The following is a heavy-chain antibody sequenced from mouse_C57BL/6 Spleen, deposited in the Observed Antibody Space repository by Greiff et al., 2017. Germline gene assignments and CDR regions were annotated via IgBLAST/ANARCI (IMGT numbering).Heavy chain of an antibody. CDR1: GYTFTDYE. CDR3: TSGGYPFDY. CDR2: IDPETGGT. J-gene: IGHJ2*01. D-gene: IGHD2-2*01. Sequence: QVQLQQSGAELVRPGASVTLSCKASGYTFTDYEMHWVKQTPVHGLEWIGAIDPETGGTAYNQKFKGKAILTADKSSSTAYMELRSLTSEDSAVYYCTSGGYPFDYWGQGTTLTFSS. V-gene: IGHV1-15*01.